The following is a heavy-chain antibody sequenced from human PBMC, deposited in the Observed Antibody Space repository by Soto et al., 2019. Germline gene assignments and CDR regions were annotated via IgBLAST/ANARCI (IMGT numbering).Heavy chain of an antibody. J-gene: IGHJ6*02. V-gene: IGHV4-59*01. CDR1: GGSISSYY. D-gene: IGHD6-19*01. CDR3: ARDSSGWTPYYYYGMDV. Sequence: SETLSLTCTVSGGSISSYYWSWIRQPPGKGLEWIGYIYYSGSTNYNPSLKSRVTISVDTSKNQFSLKLSSVTAADTAVYYCARDSSGWTPYYYYGMDVWGQGTTVTVS. CDR2: IYYSGST.